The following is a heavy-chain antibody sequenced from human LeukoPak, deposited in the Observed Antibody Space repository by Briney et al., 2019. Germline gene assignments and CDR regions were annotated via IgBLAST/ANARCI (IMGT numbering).Heavy chain of an antibody. CDR3: ARDSGSYLQPTDY. Sequence: GGSLRLSCAASGFTVTNAWMTWVRQAPGKGLEWVSSITANGGSTYYADSVKGRFSISRDNSKNTLSLQMNSLRADDTAVYHCARDSGSYLQPTDYWGQGTLVTVSS. CDR2: ITANGGST. D-gene: IGHD1-26*01. J-gene: IGHJ4*02. V-gene: IGHV3-23*01. CDR1: GFTVTNAW.